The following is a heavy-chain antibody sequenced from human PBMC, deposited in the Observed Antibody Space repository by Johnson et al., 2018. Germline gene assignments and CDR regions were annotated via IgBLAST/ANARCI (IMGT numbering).Heavy chain of an antibody. CDR1: GGPFSSYT. V-gene: IGHV1-69*09. D-gene: IGHD2-21*02. Sequence: QVQLVESGAAVKKPGSSVKVSCKASGGPFSSYTINWVRQTPGQGLEWMGKIILLLGMANYAQKFQGRVTITADKSTNTVHMERSILRSEDTAVYYCARGADPYCGGGCCFQYWGQGTLVTVSS. CDR3: ARGADPYCGGGCCFQY. CDR2: IILLLGMA. J-gene: IGHJ1*01.